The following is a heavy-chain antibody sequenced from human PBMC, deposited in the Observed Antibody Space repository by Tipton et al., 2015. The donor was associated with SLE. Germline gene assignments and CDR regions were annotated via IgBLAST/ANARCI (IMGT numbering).Heavy chain of an antibody. V-gene: IGHV4-59*08. Sequence: TLSLTCAVYGGSFSGYYWSWIRQPPGKGLEWIGYIYYSGSTNYNPSLKSRVTISVDTSKNQFSLKLSSVTAADTAVYYCARALVGATVDYWGQGTLVTVSS. D-gene: IGHD1-26*01. CDR1: GGSFSGYY. CDR2: IYYSGST. CDR3: ARALVGATVDY. J-gene: IGHJ4*02.